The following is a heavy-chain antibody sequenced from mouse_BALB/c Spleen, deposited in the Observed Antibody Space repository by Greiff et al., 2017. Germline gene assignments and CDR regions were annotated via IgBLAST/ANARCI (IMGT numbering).Heavy chain of an antibody. CDR2: ISSGSSTI. Sequence: EVKVEESGGGLVQPGGSRKLSCAASGFTFSSFGMHWVRQAPEKGLEWVAYISSGSSTIYYADTVKGRFTISRDNPKNTLFLQMTSLRSEDTAMYYCATMITTGGGVAYWGQGTLVTVSA. D-gene: IGHD2-4*01. V-gene: IGHV5-17*02. CDR1: GFTFSSFG. CDR3: ATMITTGGGVAY. J-gene: IGHJ3*01.